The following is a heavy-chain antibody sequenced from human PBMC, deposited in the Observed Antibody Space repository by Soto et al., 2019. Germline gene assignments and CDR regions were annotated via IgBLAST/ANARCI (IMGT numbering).Heavy chain of an antibody. CDR2: IIPIFGTA. V-gene: IGHV1-69*13. J-gene: IGHJ6*02. CDR1: GGTFSSYA. CDR3: ARATVDTATSYYYYGMDV. D-gene: IGHD5-18*01. Sequence: SVKVSCKASGGTFSSYAISWVRQAPGQGLEWMGGIIPIFGTANYAQKFQGRVKITADESTSTAYMELSSLRSENTAVYYCARATVDTATSYYYYGMDVWGQGTKVTVSS.